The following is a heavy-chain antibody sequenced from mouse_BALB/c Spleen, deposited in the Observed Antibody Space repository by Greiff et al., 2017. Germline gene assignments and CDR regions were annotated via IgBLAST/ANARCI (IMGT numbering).Heavy chain of an antibody. J-gene: IGHJ2*01. CDR2: LNSNGGST. CDR3: ARGDDYFDY. V-gene: IGHV5-6-3*01. CDR1: GFTFSSYG. Sequence: EVMLVESGGGLVQPGGSLKLSCAASGFTFSSYGMSWVRQTPDKRLELVATLNSNGGSTYYPDSVKGRFTISRDNAKNTLYLQMSSLKSEDTAMYYCARGDDYFDYWGQGTTLTVSS.